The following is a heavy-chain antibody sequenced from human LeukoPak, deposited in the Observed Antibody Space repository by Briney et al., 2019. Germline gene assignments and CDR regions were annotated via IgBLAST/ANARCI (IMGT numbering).Heavy chain of an antibody. V-gene: IGHV3-48*03. D-gene: IGHD5-12*01. CDR1: GFTFSSYE. CDR2: ISSSGSTT. J-gene: IGHJ6*02. CDR3: ARDARGYSGYDYYYYYGMDV. Sequence: GGSLRLSCAASGFTFSSYEMNWVRQAPGKGLEWVSYISSSGSTTYYADSVKGRFTISRDNAKNSLYLQMNSLRAEDTAVYYCARDARGYSGYDYYYYYGMDVWGQGTTVTVSS.